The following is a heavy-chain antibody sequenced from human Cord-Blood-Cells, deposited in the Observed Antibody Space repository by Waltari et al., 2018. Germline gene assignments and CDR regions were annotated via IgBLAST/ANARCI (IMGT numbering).Heavy chain of an antibody. Sequence: QVQLVQSGAEVKKPGASVKVSCKASGYTFPSYYMHWVRQAPGQGLEWMGIINPSGGSTSYAQKFQGRVTMTRDTSTSTVYMELSSLRSEDTAVYYCARDAKLGWYAFDIWGQGTMVTVSS. D-gene: IGHD7-27*01. J-gene: IGHJ3*02. CDR3: ARDAKLGWYAFDI. CDR2: INPSGGST. CDR1: GYTFPSYY. V-gene: IGHV1-46*01.